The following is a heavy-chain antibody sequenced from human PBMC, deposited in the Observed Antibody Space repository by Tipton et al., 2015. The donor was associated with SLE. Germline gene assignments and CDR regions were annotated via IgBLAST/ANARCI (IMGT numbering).Heavy chain of an antibody. Sequence: TLSLTCTVSGGSISSSHHYWGWIRQPPGKGLEWIGSIYHSGSTYYNPSLKSRVTISVDTSKNQFSLKLSSVTAADTAVYYCAKGSGWYKDWGRGILVTVSS. D-gene: IGHD6-19*01. CDR1: GGSISSSHHY. CDR3: AKGSGWYKD. CDR2: IYHSGST. V-gene: IGHV4-39*07. J-gene: IGHJ4*02.